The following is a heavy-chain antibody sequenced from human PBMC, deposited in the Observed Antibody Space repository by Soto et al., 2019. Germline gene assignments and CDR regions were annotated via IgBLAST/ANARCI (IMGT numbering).Heavy chain of an antibody. J-gene: IGHJ5*02. Sequence: SETLSLTCTVSGDSISGAAYYWSWIRQLPGKGLEWIGYIYYNGNPYYNPSLQSRVTMSLDTSKNHFSLKLSSVTAADTAVYYCARETRYHGGYNWFDPWGQGNLVTVSS. V-gene: IGHV4-31*03. CDR3: ARETRYHGGYNWFDP. D-gene: IGHD3-16*01. CDR2: IYYNGNP. CDR1: GDSISGAAYY.